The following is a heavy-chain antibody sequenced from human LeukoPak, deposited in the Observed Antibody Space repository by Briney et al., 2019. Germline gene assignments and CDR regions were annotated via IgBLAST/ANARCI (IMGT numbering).Heavy chain of an antibody. D-gene: IGHD3-22*01. J-gene: IGHJ4*02. Sequence: PSETLSLTCTVSGDSLSSYYWNWIRQPPGKGLEWIGHIYHSGSTSYNPSLKSRVTISMDMPKNQFPLKVTSVTAADTAVYYCTREYDSAGLPDYWGQGTLVTVSP. CDR3: TREYDSAGLPDY. CDR2: IYHSGST. V-gene: IGHV4-59*01. CDR1: GDSLSSYY.